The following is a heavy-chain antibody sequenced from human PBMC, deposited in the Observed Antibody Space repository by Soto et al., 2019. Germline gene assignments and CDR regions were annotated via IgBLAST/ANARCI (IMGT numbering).Heavy chain of an antibody. Sequence: PGGSLRLSCAASGFTFSDYYMSWIRQAPGKGLEWVSYISSSSSYTNYADSVKGRFTISRDNAKNSLYLQMNSLRAEDTALYYCAKSTGGTANGMGVWGQGTTVTVS. V-gene: IGHV3-11*03. J-gene: IGHJ6*02. CDR2: ISSSSSYT. D-gene: IGHD2-8*02. CDR3: AKSTGGTANGMGV. CDR1: GFTFSDYY.